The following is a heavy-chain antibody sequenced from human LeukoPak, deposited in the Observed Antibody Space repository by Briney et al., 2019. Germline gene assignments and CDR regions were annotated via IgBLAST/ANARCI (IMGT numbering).Heavy chain of an antibody. CDR2: IIPIFGTA. J-gene: IGHJ3*02. CDR1: GGTFSSYA. Sequence: SVKVSCKASGGTFSSYAISWVRQAPGQGLEWMGGIIPIFGTANYAQKFQGRVTITTDESTSTAYMELSSLRSEDTAVYYCARDRGGGSYSVDAFDIWGQGTMVTVSS. D-gene: IGHD1-26*01. CDR3: ARDRGGGSYSVDAFDI. V-gene: IGHV1-69*05.